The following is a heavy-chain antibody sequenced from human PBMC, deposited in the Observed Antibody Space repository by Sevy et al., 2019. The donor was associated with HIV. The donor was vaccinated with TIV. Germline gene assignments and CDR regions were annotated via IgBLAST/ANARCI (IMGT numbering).Heavy chain of an antibody. CDR1: GYTFTSYG. V-gene: IGHV1-18*01. D-gene: IGHD1-1*01. CDR3: ARDRYNWNNFDY. J-gene: IGHJ4*02. CDR2: ISAYNGNT. Sequence: ASVNVSCKASGYTFTSYGISWVRQAPGQGLEWMGGISAYNGNTNYAQKLQGRVTMTTDTSTSTAYMELRSLRSDDTAVYYCARDRYNWNNFDYWGQGTLVTVSS.